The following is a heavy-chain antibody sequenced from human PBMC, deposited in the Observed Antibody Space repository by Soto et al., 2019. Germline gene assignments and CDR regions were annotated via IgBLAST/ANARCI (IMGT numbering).Heavy chain of an antibody. D-gene: IGHD6-13*01. Sequence: ASVKVSCKSSGYSFSNYYMHWGRRAPGQGLEWMGWISPYNGNRNYAQKFQGRVTMTTDTSTSTAYMELRSLRSDDTAVYYCARVPASSIWRSDFYFGMDVWGQGTTVTVSS. J-gene: IGHJ6*02. CDR2: ISPYNGNR. CDR3: ARVPASSIWRSDFYFGMDV. CDR1: GYSFSNYY. V-gene: IGHV1-18*04.